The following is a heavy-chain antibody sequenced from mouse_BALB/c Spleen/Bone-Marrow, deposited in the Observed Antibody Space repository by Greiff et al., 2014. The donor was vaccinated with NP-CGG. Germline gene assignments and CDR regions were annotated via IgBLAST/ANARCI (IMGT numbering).Heavy chain of an antibody. Sequence: VQLQQSGPGLVKPSQSLSLTCSVTGYSITSGYYWNWIRQFPGNKLEWMGYISYDGSNNYNPSLKNRISITRDTSKNQFFLKLNFVTTEDTATYYCASYFYYAMDYGGQGTSVTVSS. CDR2: ISYDGSN. CDR1: GYSITSGYY. D-gene: IGHD1-1*01. CDR3: ASYFYYAMDY. V-gene: IGHV3-6*02. J-gene: IGHJ4*01.